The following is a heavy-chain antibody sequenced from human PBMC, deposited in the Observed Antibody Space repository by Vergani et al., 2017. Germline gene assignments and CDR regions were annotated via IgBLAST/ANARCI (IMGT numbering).Heavy chain of an antibody. V-gene: IGHV4-30-2*01. J-gene: IGHJ6*02. CDR2: IYHSGST. D-gene: IGHD6-6*01. CDR3: ARDHQQTFSSIAARPEYYYYGMDV. CDR1: GGSISSGGYS. Sequence: QLQLQESGSGLVKPSQTLSLTCAVSGGSISSGGYSWSWIRQPPGKGLEWIGYIYHSGSTYYNPSLKSRVTISVDRSKNQFSLKLSSVTAADTAVYYCARDHQQTFSSIAARPEYYYYGMDVWGQGTTVTVSS.